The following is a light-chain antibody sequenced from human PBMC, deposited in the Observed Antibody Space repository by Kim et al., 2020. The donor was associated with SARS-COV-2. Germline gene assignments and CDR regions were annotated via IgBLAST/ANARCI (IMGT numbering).Light chain of an antibody. V-gene: IGLV2-23*02. CDR1: SSDGGSYNL. CDR2: EVS. J-gene: IGLJ3*02. Sequence: GQSITISCTGTSSDGGSYNLVSWYQQHPGKAPKLMIYEVSKRPSGVSNRFSGSKSGNTASLTISGLQAEDEADYYCCSYAGSSTLVFGGGTKVTVL. CDR3: CSYAGSSTLV.